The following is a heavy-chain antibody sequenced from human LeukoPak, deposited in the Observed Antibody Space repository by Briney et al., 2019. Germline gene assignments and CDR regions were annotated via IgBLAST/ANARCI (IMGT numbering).Heavy chain of an antibody. CDR1: GYSISNGYY. J-gene: IGHJ4*02. V-gene: IGHV4-38-2*02. CDR2: FYHSGST. D-gene: IGHD1-26*01. Sequence: SETLSLTCTVSGYSISNGYYWGWIRQSPGKGLEWIGSFYHSGSTYYNPSLKSRVTISVDTSKNQFSLKLRSVTAADTAVYYCAREEMPGKFDYWGQGTLVTVSS. CDR3: AREEMPGKFDY.